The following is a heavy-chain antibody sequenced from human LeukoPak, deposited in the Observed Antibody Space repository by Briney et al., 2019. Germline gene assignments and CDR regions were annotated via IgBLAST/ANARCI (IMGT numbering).Heavy chain of an antibody. J-gene: IGHJ5*02. Sequence: GSLRLSCAASGFTVSSNYMSWVRQPPGKGLEWIGSIYYSGSTHYNPSLKSRVSISVVTSKNQFSLKLSSVSAADTAVYYCARDRTQWLSSNWYGPFDPWGQGTLVTVSS. D-gene: IGHD6-13*01. CDR2: IYYSGST. CDR1: GFTVSSNY. CDR3: ARDRTQWLSSNWYGPFDP. V-gene: IGHV4-39*07.